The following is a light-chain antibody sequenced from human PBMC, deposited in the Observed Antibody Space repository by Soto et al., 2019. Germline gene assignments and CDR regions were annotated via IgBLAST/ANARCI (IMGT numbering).Light chain of an antibody. V-gene: IGLV4-69*01. J-gene: IGLJ2*01. CDR2: LNSDGSH. Sequence: QSVLTQSPSASDSLGASVKLTCTLSSGHSNYAIAWHQQQSEKGPRYLMKLNSDGSHSKGDGIPDRFSGSSSGAERYLTISSLQSEDEADYYCQTGGSGIVVFGGGTKLTVL. CDR3: QTGGSGIVV. CDR1: SGHSNYA.